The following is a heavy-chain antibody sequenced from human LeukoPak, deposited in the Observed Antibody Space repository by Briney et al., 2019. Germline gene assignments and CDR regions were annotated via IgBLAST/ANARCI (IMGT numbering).Heavy chain of an antibody. V-gene: IGHV1-2*06. CDR3: TRESGSYHGNDY. D-gene: IGHD1-26*01. CDR1: GYTFTGYY. Sequence: ASVNVSCKASGYTFTGYYMHWVRQAPGQGLERMGRINPNNGATNYAQKLQGRVTITGDTSISTAYMELSSLRSDDTAVYYCTRESGSYHGNDYWGQGTLVTVSS. J-gene: IGHJ4*02. CDR2: INPNNGAT.